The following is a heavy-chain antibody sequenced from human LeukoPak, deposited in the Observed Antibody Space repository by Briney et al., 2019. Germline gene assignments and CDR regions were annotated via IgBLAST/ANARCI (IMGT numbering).Heavy chain of an antibody. Sequence: PGGSLRLSCVASGFPFSSYWMTWVRQAPGKGLEWVANMKQDGSEKSYVDSVKGRFTISRDNAKNSLYLQMNSLRAEDTAIYYCTRVGYIDEGIDYWGQGTLVTVSS. CDR1: GFPFSSYW. J-gene: IGHJ4*02. V-gene: IGHV3-7*04. D-gene: IGHD5-24*01. CDR2: MKQDGSEK. CDR3: TRVGYIDEGIDY.